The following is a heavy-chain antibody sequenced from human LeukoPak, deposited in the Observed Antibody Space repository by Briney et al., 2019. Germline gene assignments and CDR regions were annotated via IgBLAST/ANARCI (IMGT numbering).Heavy chain of an antibody. CDR1: GYSFTSYW. D-gene: IGHD3-10*01. J-gene: IGHJ6*04. CDR3: ARLLLWFGELPYGMDV. Sequence: PGESLRISWKGSGYSFTSYWIGWVRQMPGKGLEWMGIIYPGDSDTRYSPSFQGQVTISADKSISTAYLQWSSLKASDTAMYYCARLLLWFGELPYGMDVWGKGTTVTVSS. CDR2: IYPGDSDT. V-gene: IGHV5-51*01.